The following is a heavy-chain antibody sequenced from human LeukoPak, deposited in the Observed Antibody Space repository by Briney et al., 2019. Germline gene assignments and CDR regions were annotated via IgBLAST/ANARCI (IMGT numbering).Heavy chain of an antibody. CDR1: EGTFSSYA. J-gene: IGHJ5*02. Sequence: SVKVSCKASEGTFSSYAISWVRQAPGQGLEWKGGIIPIFGTANYAQKFQGRVTITTDESTSTAYMELSSLRSEDTAVYYCARILSTYYYDSSGYYWFDPWGQGTLVTVSS. CDR2: IIPIFGTA. V-gene: IGHV1-69*05. CDR3: ARILSTYYYDSSGYYWFDP. D-gene: IGHD3-22*01.